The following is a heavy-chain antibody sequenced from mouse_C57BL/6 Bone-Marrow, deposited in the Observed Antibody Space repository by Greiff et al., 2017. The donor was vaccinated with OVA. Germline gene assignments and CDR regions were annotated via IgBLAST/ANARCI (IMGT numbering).Heavy chain of an antibody. CDR2: IDPENGDT. CDR3: TSSGNFDY. J-gene: IGHJ2*01. D-gene: IGHD6-1*01. Sequence: VQLQQSGAELVRPGASVKLSCTASGFNIKDDYMHWVKQRPEQGLEWIGWIDPENGDTEYASKFQGKATITADPSSNTAYLQLSSLTSEDTAVYYCTSSGNFDYWGQGTTLTVSS. V-gene: IGHV14-4*01. CDR1: GFNIKDDY.